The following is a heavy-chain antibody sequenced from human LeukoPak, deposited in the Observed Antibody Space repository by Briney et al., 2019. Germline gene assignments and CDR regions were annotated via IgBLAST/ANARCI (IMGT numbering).Heavy chain of an antibody. J-gene: IGHJ5*02. D-gene: IGHD3-9*01. CDR1: GFTFSSYS. Sequence: GGSLRLSCAASGFTFSSYSMNWVRQAPGKGLEWVSSISSSSSYIYYADSVKGRFTISRDDAKNSLYLQMNSLRAEDTAVYYCAREDTFYDILTGYSYNWFDPWGQGTLVTVSS. CDR2: ISSSSSYI. CDR3: AREDTFYDILTGYSYNWFDP. V-gene: IGHV3-21*01.